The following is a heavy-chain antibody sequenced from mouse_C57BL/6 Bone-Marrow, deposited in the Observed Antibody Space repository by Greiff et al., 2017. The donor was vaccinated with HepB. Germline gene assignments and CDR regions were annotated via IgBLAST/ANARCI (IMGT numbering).Heavy chain of an antibody. V-gene: IGHV5-4*03. CDR3: ARSYYYGSSYGFFDY. Sequence: EVKLMESGGGLVKPGGSLKLSCAASGFTFSSYAMSWVRQTPEKRLEWVATISDGGSYTYYPDNVKGRFTISRDNAKNNLYLQMSHLKSEDTAMYYCARSYYYGSSYGFFDYWGQGTTLTVSS. J-gene: IGHJ2*01. D-gene: IGHD1-1*01. CDR2: ISDGGSYT. CDR1: GFTFSSYA.